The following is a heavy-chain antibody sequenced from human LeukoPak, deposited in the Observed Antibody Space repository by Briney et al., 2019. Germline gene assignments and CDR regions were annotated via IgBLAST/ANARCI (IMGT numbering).Heavy chain of an antibody. CDR2: IRYDGSNK. Sequence: PGGSLRLSCAASGFTFSSYGMHWVRQAPGKGLEWVAFIRYDGSNKYYADSVKGRFTISRDNSKNTLYLQMNSLRAEDTAVYYCANLKFSDDYGDRGGYWGQGTLVTVSS. D-gene: IGHD4-17*01. J-gene: IGHJ4*02. CDR1: GFTFSSYG. CDR3: ANLKFSDDYGDRGGY. V-gene: IGHV3-30*02.